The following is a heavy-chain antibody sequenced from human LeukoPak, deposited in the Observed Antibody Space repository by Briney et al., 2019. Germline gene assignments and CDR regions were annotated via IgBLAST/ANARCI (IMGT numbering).Heavy chain of an antibody. D-gene: IGHD6-13*01. V-gene: IGHV4-39*07. CDR3: ARDRDGYSPFDY. J-gene: IGHJ4*02. CDR2: IYYSGST. Sequence: PSETLSLTCTVSGGSISSSSYYWGWIRQPPGKGLEWIGSIYYSGSTYYNPSLKSRVTISVDTSKNQFSLKLSSVTAADTAVYYCARDRDGYSPFDYWGQGTLVTVSS. CDR1: GGSISSSSYY.